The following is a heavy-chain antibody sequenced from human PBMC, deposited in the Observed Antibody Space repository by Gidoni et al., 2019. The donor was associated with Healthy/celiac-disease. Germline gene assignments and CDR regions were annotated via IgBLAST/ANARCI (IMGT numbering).Heavy chain of an antibody. V-gene: IGHV3-49*04. CDR1: GFTFGVYA. Sequence: EVQLVESGGGWVQPGRSLRLSGTASGFTFGVYAMSWVRQAPGKGLEWVVFIRSKAYGGTTEYAASVKGRFTISRDDSKSIAYLQMNSLKTEDTAVYYCTRVVTWGQGTLVTVSS. CDR3: TRVVT. J-gene: IGHJ5*02. CDR2: IRSKAYGGTT. D-gene: IGHD2-21*01.